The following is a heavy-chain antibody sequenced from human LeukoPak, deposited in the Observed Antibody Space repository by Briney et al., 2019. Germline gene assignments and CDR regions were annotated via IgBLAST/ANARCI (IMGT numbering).Heavy chain of an antibody. Sequence: GGSLRLSCTASGFTFSNYAMSWVRQAPGKGLEWVSIISGSGAGTSYADSVKGRFTISRDNSKNTLYLQMSSLRAEDTAVYYCAKAYTSTLYVGFDYWGQGTLVTVSS. V-gene: IGHV3-23*01. CDR3: AKAYTSTLYVGFDY. D-gene: IGHD6-13*01. CDR2: ISGSGAGT. J-gene: IGHJ4*02. CDR1: GFTFSNYA.